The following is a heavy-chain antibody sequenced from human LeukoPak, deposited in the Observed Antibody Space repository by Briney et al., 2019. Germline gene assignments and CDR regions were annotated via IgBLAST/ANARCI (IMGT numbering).Heavy chain of an antibody. Sequence: GASVKVSCKASGGTFSSYAISWVRQAPGQGLEWMGGIIPIFGTANYAQKFQGRVTITADESTSTAYMELSSLRSEDTAVYYCARECGGDCYPDHDAFDIWGQGTMVTVSS. D-gene: IGHD2-21*02. CDR3: ARECGGDCYPDHDAFDI. V-gene: IGHV1-69*13. J-gene: IGHJ3*02. CDR2: IIPIFGTA. CDR1: GGTFSSYA.